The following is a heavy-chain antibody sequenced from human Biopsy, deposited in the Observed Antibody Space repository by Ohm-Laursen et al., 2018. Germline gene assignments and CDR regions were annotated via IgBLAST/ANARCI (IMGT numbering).Heavy chain of an antibody. Sequence: SVKVSCKASGYTFTGYYMHWVRQAPGQGLEWMGWINPSSGGTNYAQKFQGRVTMTRDTSISTAYMELSRLRSDDTAVYYCARGGVDTAMVENWGQGTLVTVSS. D-gene: IGHD5-18*01. J-gene: IGHJ4*02. CDR2: INPSSGGT. V-gene: IGHV1-2*02. CDR1: GYTFTGYY. CDR3: ARGGVDTAMVEN.